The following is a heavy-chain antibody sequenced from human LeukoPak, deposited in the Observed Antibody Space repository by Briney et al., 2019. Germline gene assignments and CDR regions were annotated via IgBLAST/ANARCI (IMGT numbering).Heavy chain of an antibody. CDR2: LWYDGVIQ. Sequence: GRSLRLSCVVSGFSFSTYGMHWARQAPGKELEWVALLWYDGVIQYYPDSVKGRFTISRDSSTNTVYLRMDSLRVEDTAVYYCARDLGHCSTGACYSTYLDYWGQGTLATVSS. D-gene: IGHD2-15*01. CDR3: ARDLGHCSTGACYSTYLDY. V-gene: IGHV3-33*01. CDR1: GFSFSTYG. J-gene: IGHJ4*02.